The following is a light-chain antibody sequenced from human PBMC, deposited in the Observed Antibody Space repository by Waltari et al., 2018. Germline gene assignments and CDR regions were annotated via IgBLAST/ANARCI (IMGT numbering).Light chain of an antibody. CDR2: DGD. CDR1: SSDIGKYNL. V-gene: IGLV2-23*01. Sequence: QSALTQTATVSGSPGQSITISCSGASSDIGKYNLVSWYQQHPGKAPTLIVYDGDKRPSGVSNLFSGSKSSNSAFLTIAGLQTAVEADYYCCSYAGSAVSVFGGGTKLTVL. J-gene: IGLJ3*02. CDR3: CSYAGSAVSV.